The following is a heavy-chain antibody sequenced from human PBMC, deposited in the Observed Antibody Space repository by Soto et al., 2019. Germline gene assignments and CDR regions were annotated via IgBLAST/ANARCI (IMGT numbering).Heavy chain of an antibody. CDR2: ISAYNGNT. D-gene: IGHD3-22*01. J-gene: IGHJ4*02. CDR1: GYTFTSYG. CDR3: ASLARGLGSGSLGY. V-gene: IGHV1-18*04. Sequence: ASVKVSCKASGYTFTSYGISWVRQAPGQGLEWMGWISAYNGNTNYAQKLQGRVTMTTDTSTSTAYMELRSLRSDDTAVYYCASLARGLGSGSLGYWGPGTLLTGSS.